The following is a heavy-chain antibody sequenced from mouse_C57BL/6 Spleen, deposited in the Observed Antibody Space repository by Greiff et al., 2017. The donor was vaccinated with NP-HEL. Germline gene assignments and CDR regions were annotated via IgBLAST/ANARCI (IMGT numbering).Heavy chain of an antibody. J-gene: IGHJ4*01. CDR3: ARYYDGGNYAMDY. Sequence: QVHVKQPGAELVRPGSSVKLSCKASGYTFTSYWMHWVKQRPIQGLEWIGNIDPSDSETHYNQKFKDKATLTVDKSSSTAYMQLSSLTSEDSAVYYCARYYDGGNYAMDYWGQGTSVTVSS. CDR2: IDPSDSET. D-gene: IGHD1-1*01. CDR1: GYTFTSYW. V-gene: IGHV1-52*01.